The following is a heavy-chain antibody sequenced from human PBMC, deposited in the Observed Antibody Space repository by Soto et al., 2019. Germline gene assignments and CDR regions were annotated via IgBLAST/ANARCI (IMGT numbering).Heavy chain of an antibody. Sequence: QVQLVQSGAEVKKPGASVKVSCQASGYTFSSYGISWVRQAPGQGIEWMGWISDYNGNTNYAQQLQGRVTMNTDTATSTAYMELRSLRSDDTAVYYCASGPVTTPYYFDYWGQGTLVTVSS. CDR2: ISDYNGNT. D-gene: IGHD4-17*01. V-gene: IGHV1-18*01. J-gene: IGHJ4*02. CDR1: GYTFSSYG. CDR3: ASGPVTTPYYFDY.